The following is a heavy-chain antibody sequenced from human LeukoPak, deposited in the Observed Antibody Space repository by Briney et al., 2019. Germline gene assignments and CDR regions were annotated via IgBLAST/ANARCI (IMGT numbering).Heavy chain of an antibody. CDR1: GGSISSYY. CDR3: ARQVWQQLVPGGQDY. V-gene: IGHV4-34*01. Sequence: SETLSLTCTVSGGSISSYYWSWIRQPPGKGLEWIGEINHSGSTNYNPSLKSRVTISVDTSKNQFSLKLSSVTAADTAVYYCARQVWQQLVPGGQDYWGQGTLVTVSS. J-gene: IGHJ4*02. D-gene: IGHD6-13*01. CDR2: INHSGST.